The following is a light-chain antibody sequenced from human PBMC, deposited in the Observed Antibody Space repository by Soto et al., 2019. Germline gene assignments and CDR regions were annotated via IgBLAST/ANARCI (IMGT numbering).Light chain of an antibody. CDR2: SAS. Sequence: EIVLTQSPGTLSLSPGDRATLSCRASQSLRNNYLAWYQQKPGQTPRLLIHSASSRATGIPDRFSGSGSGTDFTLTISRLEPEDFAVYYCQQFNNSPLTFGGGTKVEIK. J-gene: IGKJ4*01. CDR3: QQFNNSPLT. V-gene: IGKV3-20*01. CDR1: QSLRNNY.